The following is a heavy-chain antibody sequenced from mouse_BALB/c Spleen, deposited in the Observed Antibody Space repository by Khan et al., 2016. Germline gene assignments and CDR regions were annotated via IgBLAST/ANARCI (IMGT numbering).Heavy chain of an antibody. V-gene: IGHV4-1*02. CDR2: INPDSSTI. CDR3: YRAGYYGYLDY. CDR1: GFDFSRYW. Sequence: EVQLVESGGGLVQPGGSLKLSCAASGFDFSRYWMSWVRQAPGKGLEWIGEINPDSSTINYTPSLKDKSIISRDNAKNTLYLQMSKVRSEDTALSYCYRAGYYGYLDYWGQGTLVTVSA. D-gene: IGHD1-1*01. J-gene: IGHJ3*01.